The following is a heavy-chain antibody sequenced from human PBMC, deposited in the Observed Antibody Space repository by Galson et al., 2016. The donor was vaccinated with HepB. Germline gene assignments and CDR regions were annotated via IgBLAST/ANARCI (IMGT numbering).Heavy chain of an antibody. Sequence: SLRLSCAASGFTVSSSYMSWVRQAPGKGLEWVAVISFDGSNKYYADSVKGRFTISRDNSKNTLYPQMNSLRAEDTAVYYCARDGEYYYGSGSYAETWGQGTLVTVSS. J-gene: IGHJ5*02. D-gene: IGHD3-10*01. CDR2: ISFDGSNK. CDR1: GFTVSSSY. V-gene: IGHV3-30-3*01. CDR3: ARDGEYYYGSGSYAET.